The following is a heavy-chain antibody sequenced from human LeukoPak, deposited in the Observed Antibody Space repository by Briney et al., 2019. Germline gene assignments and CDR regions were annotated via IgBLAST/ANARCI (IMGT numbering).Heavy chain of an antibody. Sequence: SETLSLTCTVSGGSISSYYWSWIRQPPGKGLEWIGYIYYSGSTNYNPSLKSRVTISVDTSKKRFSLKLSSVTAADTAVYYCARVGGATRFDYWGQGTLVTVSS. CDR3: ARVGGATRFDY. D-gene: IGHD5-24*01. CDR2: IYYSGST. J-gene: IGHJ4*02. V-gene: IGHV4-59*01. CDR1: GGSISSYY.